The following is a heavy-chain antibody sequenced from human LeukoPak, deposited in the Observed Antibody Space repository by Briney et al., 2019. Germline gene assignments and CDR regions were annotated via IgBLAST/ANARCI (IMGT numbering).Heavy chain of an antibody. CDR3: ARLYYYDSSGYYPYFDY. J-gene: IGHJ4*02. D-gene: IGHD3-22*01. Sequence: GESLKISCKGSGYSFTSYWIGWVRQMPGQGLEWMGIIYPGDYDTRYSPSFHGQVTISADKSISIAYLQWSSLKASDTAMYYCARLYYYDSSGYYPYFDYWGQGTLVTVSS. V-gene: IGHV5-51*01. CDR2: IYPGDYDT. CDR1: GYSFTSYW.